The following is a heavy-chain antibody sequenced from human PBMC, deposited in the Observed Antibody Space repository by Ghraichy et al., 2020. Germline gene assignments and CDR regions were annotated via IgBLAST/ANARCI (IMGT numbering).Heavy chain of an antibody. CDR2: INHSGST. CDR3: PRVPPTAYCGGDCYQH. Sequence: SETLSLTCAVYGGSFSAYYWSWIRQPPGKGLEWIGEINHSGSTNYNPSLKSRVTISVDTSKNQFSLKLSSVTAADTAVYYCPRVPPTAYCGGDCYQHWGQGTLATVSS. V-gene: IGHV4-34*01. CDR1: GGSFSAYY. J-gene: IGHJ1*01. D-gene: IGHD2-21*02.